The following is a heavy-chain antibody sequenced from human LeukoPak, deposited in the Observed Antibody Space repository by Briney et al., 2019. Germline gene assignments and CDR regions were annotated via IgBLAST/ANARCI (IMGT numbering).Heavy chain of an antibody. CDR2: INYSGST. Sequence: SETLSLTCTVSGGPISSYHWSWIRRPPGKGLEWIGYINYSGSTNYNPSLKSRVTISVDTSKNQFSPKLSSVTAADTAVYYCARVLGGYNFWSGYYREYYFDYWGQGTLVTVSS. V-gene: IGHV4-59*01. CDR1: GGPISSYH. D-gene: IGHD3-3*01. J-gene: IGHJ4*02. CDR3: ARVLGGYNFWSGYYREYYFDY.